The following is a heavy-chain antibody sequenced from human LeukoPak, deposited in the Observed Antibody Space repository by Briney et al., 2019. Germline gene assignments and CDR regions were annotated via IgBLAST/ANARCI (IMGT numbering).Heavy chain of an antibody. V-gene: IGHV3-48*01. CDR1: GFSFSSYS. J-gene: IGHJ5*02. Sequence: TGGSLRLSCAASGFSFSSYSMNWVRQAPGKGLEWISYISGSSGTIYYADSVKGRFTISRDNSKNTLYLQMNSLRAEDTAVYYCARDDIAAAGTIPPVSWFDPWGQGTLVTVSS. D-gene: IGHD6-13*01. CDR2: ISGSSGTI. CDR3: ARDDIAAAGTIPPVSWFDP.